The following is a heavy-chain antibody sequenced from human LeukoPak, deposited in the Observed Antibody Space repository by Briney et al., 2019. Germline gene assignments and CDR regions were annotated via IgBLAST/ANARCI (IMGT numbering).Heavy chain of an antibody. D-gene: IGHD1-26*01. Sequence: SETLSLTCTVSGGSISSGGYYWSWIRQHPGKGLEWIGHIYYSGSTYYNPSLKSRVTISVDTSKNQFSLKLSSVTAEDTAVYYCARDAGVGATGGFDYWGQGTLVTVSS. CDR2: IYYSGST. V-gene: IGHV4-31*03. CDR1: GGSISSGGYY. CDR3: ARDAGVGATGGFDY. J-gene: IGHJ4*02.